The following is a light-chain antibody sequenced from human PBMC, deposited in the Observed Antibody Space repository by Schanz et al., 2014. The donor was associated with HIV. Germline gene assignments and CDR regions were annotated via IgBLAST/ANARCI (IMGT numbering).Light chain of an antibody. V-gene: IGKV1-5*03. CDR3: QQYDSYPYT. CDR2: TAS. J-gene: IGKJ2*01. Sequence: DIQMTQSPSTLSAFVGDRVTITCRASQYISSWLAWYQQKPGKAPELLIYTASTLESGVPPRFSGSGSGTEFALTISSLQPDDFATYYCQQYDSYPYTFGQGTTLDLK. CDR1: QYISSW.